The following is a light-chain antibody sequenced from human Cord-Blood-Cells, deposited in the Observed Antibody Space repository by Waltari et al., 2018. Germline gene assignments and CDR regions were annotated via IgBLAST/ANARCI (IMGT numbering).Light chain of an antibody. CDR1: LSVLYSSNNKNY. Sequence: DIAMTQSPDSLSVSLGERSTINCKSSLSVLYSSNNKNYLAWYQQKPGQPPKLLIYWASTRESGVPDRFSGSGSGTDFTLNISSLQAEDVAVYYCQQYYSTPPYTFGQGTKLEIK. CDR2: WAS. CDR3: QQYYSTPPYT. V-gene: IGKV4-1*01. J-gene: IGKJ2*01.